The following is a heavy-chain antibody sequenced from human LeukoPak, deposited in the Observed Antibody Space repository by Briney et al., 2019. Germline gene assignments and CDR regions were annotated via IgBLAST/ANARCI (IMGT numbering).Heavy chain of an antibody. V-gene: IGHV4-39*01. Sequence: PPETLSLTCSVSGASISRTRYYWGWIRQPPGKGLEWIGTVFYSGTTYYNPSLKSRITISVDTSKNQFSLNLRSVTAADTAVYYCARGPEHYDILTGIDYWGQGTLVTVSS. J-gene: IGHJ4*02. CDR1: GASISRTRYY. D-gene: IGHD3-9*01. CDR2: VFYSGTT. CDR3: ARGPEHYDILTGIDY.